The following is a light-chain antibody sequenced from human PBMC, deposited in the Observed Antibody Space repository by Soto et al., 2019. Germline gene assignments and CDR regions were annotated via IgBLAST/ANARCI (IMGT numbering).Light chain of an antibody. J-gene: IGKJ1*01. CDR3: QQYGSSPPT. V-gene: IGKV3-20*01. CDR1: QSISNNY. CDR2: GAS. Sequence: EIGLTQSPGTLSLSPGERATLSCRASQSISNNYLAWYQQKPGQAPRLLVYGASSRAIGIPDRFSGSGSGTDFTSTNSTPQPESGAVSECQQYGSSPPTFGKST.